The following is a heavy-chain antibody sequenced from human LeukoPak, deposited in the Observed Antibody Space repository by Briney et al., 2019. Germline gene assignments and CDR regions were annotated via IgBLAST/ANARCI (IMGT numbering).Heavy chain of an antibody. J-gene: IGHJ4*02. Sequence: AASVKVSCKASGGTFSSYAISWVRQAPGQGLEWMGWINPNSGGTNYAQKFQGWVTMTRDTSISTAYMELSRLRSDDTAVYYCARGRDSSGWSIWDYWGQGTLVTVSS. V-gene: IGHV1-2*04. D-gene: IGHD6-19*01. CDR1: GGTFSSYA. CDR2: INPNSGGT. CDR3: ARGRDSSGWSIWDY.